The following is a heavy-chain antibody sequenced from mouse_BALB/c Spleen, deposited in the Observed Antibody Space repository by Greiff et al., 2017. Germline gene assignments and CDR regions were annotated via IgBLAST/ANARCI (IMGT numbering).Heavy chain of an antibody. J-gene: IGHJ1*01. Sequence: EVKRVESGPGLVKPSQSLSLTCTVTGYSTTSDYAWNWIRQFPGNKLEWMGYISYSGSTSYNPSLKSRISITRDTSKNQFFLQLNSVTTEDTATYYCARSCTTATDWYFDVWGAGTTVTVSS. CDR3: ARSCTTATDWYFDV. CDR2: ISYSGST. D-gene: IGHD1-2*01. V-gene: IGHV3-2*02. CDR1: GYSTTSDYA.